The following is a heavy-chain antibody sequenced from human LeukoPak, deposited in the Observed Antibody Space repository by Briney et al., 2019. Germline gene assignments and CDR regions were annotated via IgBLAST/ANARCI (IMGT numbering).Heavy chain of an antibody. D-gene: IGHD3-16*02. J-gene: IGHJ6*02. CDR2: ITRDGAYT. V-gene: IGHV3-30*03. CDR1: GFTFSRHG. CDR3: ARDYRYGMDV. Sequence: PGTSLRLSCGASGFTFSRHGMHWVRQAPGKGLEWVAGITRDGAYTYYAGSVKGRFTISRDNSQNTLYLQMNSLRGEDTAVYYCARDYRYGMDVWGLGTTVTVSS.